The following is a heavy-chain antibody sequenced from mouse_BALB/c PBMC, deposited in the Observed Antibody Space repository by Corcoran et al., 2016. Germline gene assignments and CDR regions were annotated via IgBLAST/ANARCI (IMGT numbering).Heavy chain of an antibody. CDR2: INPYNDGT. V-gene: IGHV1S136*01. CDR1: GYTFTSYV. Sequence: EVQLQQSGPELVKPGASVKMSCKASGYTFTSYVMHWVKQKPGQGLEWIGYINPYNDGTKYNEKFKGKATLTSDKSSSTAYMELSSLTSEDSAVYYCASRGEGNYVLSWFAYWGQGTLVTVSA. CDR3: ASRGEGNYVLSWFAY. D-gene: IGHD2-1*01. J-gene: IGHJ3*01.